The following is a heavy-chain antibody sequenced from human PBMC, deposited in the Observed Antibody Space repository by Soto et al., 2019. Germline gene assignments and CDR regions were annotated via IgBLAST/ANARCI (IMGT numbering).Heavy chain of an antibody. D-gene: IGHD2-15*01. V-gene: IGHV1-8*01. CDR2: MNPNSGNT. J-gene: IGHJ6*02. Sequence: GASVKVSCKASGYTFSSYDINWVRQATGQGLEWMGWMNPNSGNTGYAQKFQGRVTMTTDTSTSTAYMELRSLRSDDTAVYYCARGSRVAATYYYGMDVWGQGTTVTVSS. CDR3: ARGSRVAATYYYGMDV. CDR1: GYTFSSYD.